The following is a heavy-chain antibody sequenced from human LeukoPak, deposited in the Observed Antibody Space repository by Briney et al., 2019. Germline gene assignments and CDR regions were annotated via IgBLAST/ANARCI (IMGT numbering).Heavy chain of an antibody. CDR3: AREGYYDSSGYYYPDY. V-gene: IGHV3-23*01. J-gene: IGHJ4*02. CDR1: GFTFSNYA. CDR2: ISESSIST. D-gene: IGHD3-22*01. Sequence: SGGSLRLSCAASGFTFSNYAMSWVRQAPGKGLEWVSSISESSISTYYADSVKGRFTISRDIAKNTLYLQMNSLRADDTAVYYCAREGYYDSSGYYYPDYWGQGTLVTVSS.